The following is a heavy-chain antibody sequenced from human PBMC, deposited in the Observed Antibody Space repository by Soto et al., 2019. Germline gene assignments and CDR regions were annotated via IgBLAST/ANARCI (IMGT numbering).Heavy chain of an antibody. CDR2: INHSGNT. CDR3: ARGRCELDA. D-gene: IGHD2-8*01. CDR1: GASLSDNY. J-gene: IGHJ5*02. V-gene: IGHV4-34*01. Sequence: SETLSLTCAAYGASLSDNYCNWLRQPPGKGLEWIGEINHSGNTNYNPSPRSRVTISIDTSKNQLSLNLRSVSAADTAVYYCARGRCELDAWGQGTPVTVSS.